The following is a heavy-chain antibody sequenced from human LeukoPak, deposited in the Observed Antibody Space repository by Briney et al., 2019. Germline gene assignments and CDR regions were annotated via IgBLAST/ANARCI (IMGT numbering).Heavy chain of an antibody. CDR2: ISYDGSNK. V-gene: IGHV3-30*18. D-gene: IGHD1-26*01. Sequence: GGSLRLSCAASGFTFSSYGMHWVRQAPGKGLEWVAVISYDGSNKYYADSVKGRFTISRDNSKNTLYLQMNSLRAEDTAVYYCAKDTRGATGYYGMDVWGQGTTVTVSS. CDR3: AKDTRGATGYYGMDV. CDR1: GFTFSSYG. J-gene: IGHJ6*02.